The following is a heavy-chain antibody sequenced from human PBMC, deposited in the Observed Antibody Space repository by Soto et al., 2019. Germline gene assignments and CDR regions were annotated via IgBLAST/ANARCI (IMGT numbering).Heavy chain of an antibody. D-gene: IGHD6-13*01. V-gene: IGHV4-30-2*05. J-gene: IGHJ4*02. CDR1: GGSISSGGYS. CDR3: ARLIGNSWLDY. Sequence: SETLSLTCAVSGGSISSGGYSWSWIRQPPGKGLEWIGYIYHSGSTYYNPSLKSRITVNADTSKNQVSLQLDSVTPDDTAVYYCARLIGNSWLDYWGQGTLVTVSS. CDR2: IYHSGST.